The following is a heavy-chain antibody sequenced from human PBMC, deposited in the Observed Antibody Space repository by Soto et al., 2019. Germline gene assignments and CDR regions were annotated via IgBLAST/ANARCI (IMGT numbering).Heavy chain of an antibody. V-gene: IGHV4-34*01. D-gene: IGHD6-13*01. CDR1: GRSFRGYY. Sequence: ETGSLSCAGHGRSFRGYYWSGIRQPPAQGRLRIGEINHSGSTNYNPSLKSRVTISVDTSKNQFSLKLSSVTAADTAVYYCARAQTLGGSSWYPVYYYYGMDVWGQGTTVTVSS. CDR3: ARAQTLGGSSWYPVYYYYGMDV. CDR2: INHSGST. J-gene: IGHJ6*01.